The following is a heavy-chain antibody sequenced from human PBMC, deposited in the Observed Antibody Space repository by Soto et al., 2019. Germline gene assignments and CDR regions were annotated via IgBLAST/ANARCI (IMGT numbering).Heavy chain of an antibody. V-gene: IGHV3-30-3*01. CDR2: RSYGGDHT. J-gene: IGHJ4*02. D-gene: IGHD3-22*01. CDR1: GFTFIKFC. Sequence: QVQLVESGGGVVQPGRSLRLSCVASGFTFIKFCIHWVRQAPGKGLEWVTFRSYGGDHTYYADSVKGRFTISRDNSKNQVSLRVNSLCAEDTADYCCARGLNDDRDGYFLADWGQGTLVHVSS. CDR3: ARGLNDDRDGYFLAD.